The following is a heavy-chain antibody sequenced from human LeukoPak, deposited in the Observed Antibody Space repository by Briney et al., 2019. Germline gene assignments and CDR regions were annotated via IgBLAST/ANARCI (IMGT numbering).Heavy chain of an antibody. CDR3: ARRLLTTAGGTFDI. J-gene: IGHJ3*02. Sequence: GDSLKISCKGSGYSFTTYWIGWVRQMPGKGLEWMGIIYPGDSDTRYSPSFQGQVTISADKSINTAFLQWSSLKAADTAMYYCARRLLTTAGGTFDIWGQGTMVTVSS. CDR1: GYSFTTYW. D-gene: IGHD4-23*01. CDR2: IYPGDSDT. V-gene: IGHV5-51*01.